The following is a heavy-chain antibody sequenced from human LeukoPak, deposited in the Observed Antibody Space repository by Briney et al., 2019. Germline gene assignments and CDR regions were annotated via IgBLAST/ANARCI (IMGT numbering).Heavy chain of an antibody. CDR2: FYYSGST. D-gene: IGHD6-19*01. V-gene: IGHV4-39*07. CDR3: ARDLKYSSGWSPNRDAFDI. CDR1: GGSISSSSYY. J-gene: IGHJ3*02. Sequence: PSETLSLTCTVSGGSISSSSYYWGWIRQPPGKGLEWIVSFYYSGSTYYNPSLKSRVTISVDTSKNQFSLKLSSVTAADTAVYYCARDLKYSSGWSPNRDAFDIWGQGTMVTVSS.